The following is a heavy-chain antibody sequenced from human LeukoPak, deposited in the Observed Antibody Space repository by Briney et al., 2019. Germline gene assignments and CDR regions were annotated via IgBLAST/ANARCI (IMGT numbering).Heavy chain of an antibody. J-gene: IGHJ4*02. Sequence: GGSLRLSCAASGFTFSDYAMSWVRQAPGKGLEWVSAASGSGGSTYYADSVKGRFTISRDNSKNTLYLQMNSLRAEDTAVYYCAKEKYGSGSFRLYYFDYWGQGTLVTVSS. CDR3: AKEKYGSGSFRLYYFDY. V-gene: IGHV3-23*01. CDR1: GFTFSDYA. D-gene: IGHD3-10*01. CDR2: ASGSGGST.